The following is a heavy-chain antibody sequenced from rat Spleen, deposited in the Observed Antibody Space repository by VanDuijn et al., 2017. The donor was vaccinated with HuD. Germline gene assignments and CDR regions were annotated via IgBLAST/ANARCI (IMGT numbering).Heavy chain of an antibody. CDR3: ATGGQYLRWYFDC. CDR2: ISYDCGNT. Sequence: EVQLVESDGGLVQPGRSLKLSCAASGFTFSDYYMAWVRQAPRKGLEWVARISYDCGNTYYRDSVKGRFTISRDNAKSTLYLQMDSLRSEDTATYYCATGGQYLRWYFDCWGPGTMVTVSS. J-gene: IGHJ1*01. V-gene: IGHV5-20*01. CDR1: GFTFSDYY. D-gene: IGHD2-1*01.